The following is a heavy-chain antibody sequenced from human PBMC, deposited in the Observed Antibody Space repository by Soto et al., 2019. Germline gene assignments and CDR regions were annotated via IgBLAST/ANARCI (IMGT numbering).Heavy chain of an antibody. CDR2: ISYDGSNK. D-gene: IGHD3-3*01. CDR1: GFTFSSYA. V-gene: IGHV3-30-3*01. Sequence: GESLKISCAASGFTFSSYAMHWVRQAPGKGLEWVAVISYDGSNKYYADSVKGRFTISRDNSKNTLYLQMNSLRAEDTAVYYCARQYDFWSGYYRTFPYYFDYWGQGTLVTVSS. CDR3: ARQYDFWSGYYRTFPYYFDY. J-gene: IGHJ4*02.